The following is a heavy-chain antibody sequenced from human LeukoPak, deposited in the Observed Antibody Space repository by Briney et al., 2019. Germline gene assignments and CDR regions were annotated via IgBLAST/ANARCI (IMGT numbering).Heavy chain of an antibody. D-gene: IGHD4-23*01. CDR3: AMTTVGFDY. J-gene: IGHJ4*02. CDR1: GFTFSSYW. V-gene: IGHV3-74*03. CDR2: INNDGSRT. Sequence: GGSLRLSCAASGFTFSSYWMHWVRQAPGKGLMWVSCINNDGSRTSYADSVKGRFTISRDNAKNTLYLQMNSLRVEDTAVYYCAMTTVGFDYWGQGTLVTVSS.